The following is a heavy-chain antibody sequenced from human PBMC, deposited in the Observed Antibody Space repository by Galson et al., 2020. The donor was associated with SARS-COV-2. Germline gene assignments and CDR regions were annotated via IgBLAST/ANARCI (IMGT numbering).Heavy chain of an antibody. Sequence: SETLSLTCTVSGGSISSGDYYWSWIRQPPGKGLEWIGYIYYSGSTYYNPSLKSRVTISVDTSKNQFSLKLSSVTAADTAVYYCARGGRFLEWLLSVNYYYYMDVWVKGTTVTVSS. V-gene: IGHV4-30-4*01. CDR3: ARGGRFLEWLLSVNYYYYMDV. J-gene: IGHJ6*03. CDR2: IYYSGST. CDR1: GGSISSGDYY. D-gene: IGHD3-3*01.